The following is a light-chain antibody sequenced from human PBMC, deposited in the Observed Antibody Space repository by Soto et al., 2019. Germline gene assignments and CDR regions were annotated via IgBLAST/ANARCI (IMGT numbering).Light chain of an antibody. CDR2: GAS. Sequence: VSPQSPGTLSLSPGERAPLSCRASQSVNGNSLAWYKQKPGQAPRLLIYGASTRATGIPDRFSGSGSGTDFTLTIKRLEPEDFAVDYCERYDKSITFGGGTKVDIK. CDR3: ERYDKSIT. V-gene: IGKV3-20*01. CDR1: QSVNGNS. J-gene: IGKJ4*01.